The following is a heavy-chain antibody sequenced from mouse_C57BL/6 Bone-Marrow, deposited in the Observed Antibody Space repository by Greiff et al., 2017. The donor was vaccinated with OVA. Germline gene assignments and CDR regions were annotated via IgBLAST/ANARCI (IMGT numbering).Heavy chain of an antibody. J-gene: IGHJ2*01. D-gene: IGHD1-1*02. CDR3: TTGCWYGY. CDR1: GFNIKDDY. V-gene: IGHV14-4*01. Sequence: EVQLQQSGAELVRPGASVKLSCTASGFNIKDDYMHWVKQRPEQGLEWIGWIDPENGDTEYASKFQGKATITADTSSNTAYLQLSSLTSEDTAVYYCTTGCWYGYWGQGTTLTVSS. CDR2: IDPENGDT.